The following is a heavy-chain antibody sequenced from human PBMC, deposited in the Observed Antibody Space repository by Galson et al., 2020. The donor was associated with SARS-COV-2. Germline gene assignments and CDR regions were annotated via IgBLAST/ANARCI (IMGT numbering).Heavy chain of an antibody. Sequence: GGSLRLSCAGSGFSFSEYWMTWVRQAPGKGLEWVANIKEDGSEQNYVDSVKGRFTISRDNAKNSLYLQMNSLRAEETAVYYCGRTYDFWSGYPERGYFDLWGRGTLVTVSS. CDR2: IKEDGSEQ. D-gene: IGHD3-3*01. V-gene: IGHV3-7*04. J-gene: IGHJ2*01. CDR3: GRTYDFWSGYPERGYFDL. CDR1: GFSFSEYW.